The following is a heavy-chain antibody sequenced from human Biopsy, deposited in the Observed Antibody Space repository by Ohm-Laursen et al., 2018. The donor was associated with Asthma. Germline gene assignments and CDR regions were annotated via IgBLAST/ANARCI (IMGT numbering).Heavy chain of an antibody. CDR2: MYHSGSP. V-gene: IGHV4-39*01. CDR1: GGSITSSSYY. CDR3: VRHQYSSSWSTFDY. J-gene: IGHJ4*02. Sequence: GTLSLTCTVSGGSITSSSYYWGWIRQPPGRGMEWIGSMYHSGSPYSHPSLKSRATISVDTSKNQLSLKRSSVTAADMAVYFCVRHQYSSSWSTFDYWGQGALVTVSS. D-gene: IGHD3-22*01.